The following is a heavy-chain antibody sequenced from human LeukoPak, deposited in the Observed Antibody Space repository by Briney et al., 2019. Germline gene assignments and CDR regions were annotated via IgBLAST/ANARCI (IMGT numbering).Heavy chain of an antibody. CDR1: GYSISSGYY. CDR3: ARTPTTVVTYYFDY. V-gene: IGHV4-38-2*01. Sequence: SETLSLTCAVSGYSISSGYYWGWIRQRPGKGLAWIGSIYHSGSTYYNLYLKSRVTISVDTSKNQFSLKLSSVTAADTAVYYCARTPTTVVTYYFDYWGQGTLVTVSS. J-gene: IGHJ4*02. D-gene: IGHD4-23*01. CDR2: IYHSGST.